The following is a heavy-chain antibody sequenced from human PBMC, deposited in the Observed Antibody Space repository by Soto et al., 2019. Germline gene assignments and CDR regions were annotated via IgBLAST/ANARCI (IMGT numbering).Heavy chain of an antibody. CDR2: IYYSGST. V-gene: IGHV4-39*01. CDR3: ARHRATITRYYYYYYYMDV. D-gene: IGHD5-12*01. CDR1: GGSISSSSYY. Sequence: QLQLQESGPGLVKPSETLSLTCTVSGGSISSSSYYWGWIRQPPGKGLEWIGSIYYSGSTYYNPSLKRRVTISVDTSKNQFSLKLSSVTAADTAVYYCARHRATITRYYYYYYYMDVWGKGTTVTVSS. J-gene: IGHJ6*03.